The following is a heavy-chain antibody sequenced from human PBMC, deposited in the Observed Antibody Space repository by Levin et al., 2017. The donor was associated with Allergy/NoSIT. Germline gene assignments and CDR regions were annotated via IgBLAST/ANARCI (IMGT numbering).Heavy chain of an antibody. V-gene: IGHV3-64D*06. CDR3: VKDSHYDILTGYYNAFDI. Sequence: PGGSLRLSCSASGFTFSSYAMHWVRQAPGKGLEYVSAISSNGGSTYYADSVKGRFTISRDNSKNTLYLQMSSLRAEDTAVYYCVKDSHYDILTGYYNAFDIWGQGTMVTVSS. J-gene: IGHJ3*02. CDR2: ISSNGGST. D-gene: IGHD3-9*01. CDR1: GFTFSSYA.